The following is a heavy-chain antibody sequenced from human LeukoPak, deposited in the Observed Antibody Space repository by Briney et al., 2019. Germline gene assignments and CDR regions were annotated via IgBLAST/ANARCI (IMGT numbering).Heavy chain of an antibody. CDR1: GGSISSGGYY. Sequence: SETLSLTCTVSGGSISSGGYYWSWIRQHPGKGLEWIGYIYYSGSTYYNPSLKSRVTISVDTSKNQFSLKLSSVTAADTAVYYCARGCDDRYYFDYWGQGTLVTVSS. D-gene: IGHD1-1*01. J-gene: IGHJ4*02. CDR3: ARGCDDRYYFDY. CDR2: IYYSGST. V-gene: IGHV4-31*03.